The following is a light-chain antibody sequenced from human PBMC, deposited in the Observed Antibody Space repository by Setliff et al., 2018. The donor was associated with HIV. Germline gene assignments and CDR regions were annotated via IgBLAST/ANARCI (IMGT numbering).Light chain of an antibody. V-gene: IGLV1-44*01. J-gene: IGLJ3*02. CDR1: RSNIGTNT. CDR2: SDN. Sequence: ELTQPPSASATPGQRVTISCSGSRSNIGTNTVTWYQHLPGTAPKLLIYSDNQRPSGVPDRFSASKSGTSASLAISGLQSEDEADYYCVSWDDSLVFGGGTKVTVL. CDR3: VSWDDSLV.